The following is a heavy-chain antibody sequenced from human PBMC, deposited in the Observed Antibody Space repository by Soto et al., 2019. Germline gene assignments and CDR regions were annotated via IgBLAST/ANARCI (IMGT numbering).Heavy chain of an antibody. Sequence: GESLKISCKGSGYSFTSYWIGWVRQMPGKGLEWMGIIYPGDSDTRYSPSFQGQVTISADKSISTAYLQWSSLKASDTAMYYCARVGAEYYYYYYGMDVWGQGTTVTVSS. D-gene: IGHD1-26*01. J-gene: IGHJ6*02. V-gene: IGHV5-51*01. CDR3: ARVGAEYYYYYYGMDV. CDR2: IYPGDSDT. CDR1: GYSFTSYW.